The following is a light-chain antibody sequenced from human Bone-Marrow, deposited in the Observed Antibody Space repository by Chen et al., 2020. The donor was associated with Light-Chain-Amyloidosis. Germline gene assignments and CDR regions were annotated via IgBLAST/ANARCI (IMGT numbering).Light chain of an antibody. CDR1: NIGSTS. Sequence: SYVLTQPSSVSVAPGQTATIARGGNNIGSTSVRWYQQTPGRAPLLVVYDDSDRPSGIPERLSGSNSGNTATLTISRVEAGDEADYYCQVWERSSDRPVFGGGTKLTVL. J-gene: IGLJ3*02. CDR2: DDS. CDR3: QVWERSSDRPV. V-gene: IGLV3-21*02.